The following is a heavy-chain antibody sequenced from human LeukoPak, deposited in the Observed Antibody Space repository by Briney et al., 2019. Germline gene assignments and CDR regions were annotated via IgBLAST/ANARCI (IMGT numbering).Heavy chain of an antibody. V-gene: IGHV1-69*05. D-gene: IGHD4-17*01. CDR2: IIPIFGTA. CDR1: GGTFSSYA. J-gene: IGHJ4*02. CDR3: ATYGPMTMVTTQGTGFDY. Sequence: GSSVKVSCKASGGTFSSYAISWVRQAPGQGLEWMGRIIPIFGTANYAQKFQGRVTITTDESTSTAYMELSSLRSEDTAVYYCATYGPMTMVTTQGTGFDYWGQGTLVTVSS.